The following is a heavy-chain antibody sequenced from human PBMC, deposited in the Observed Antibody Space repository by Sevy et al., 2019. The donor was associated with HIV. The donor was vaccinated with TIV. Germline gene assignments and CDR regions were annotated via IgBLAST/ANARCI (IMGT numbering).Heavy chain of an antibody. CDR2: FDPKDGET. Sequence: ASVKVSCKVSGYTLTKLSMHWVRQAPGKGLEWMGSFDPKDGETLYAQSLQGRITMTEDTSTDTAYMELNSLRSEDTAVYYCATTKDYYESSGCPFDYWGQGTLVTVSS. CDR1: GYTLTKLS. V-gene: IGHV1-24*01. J-gene: IGHJ4*02. D-gene: IGHD3-22*01. CDR3: ATTKDYYESSGCPFDY.